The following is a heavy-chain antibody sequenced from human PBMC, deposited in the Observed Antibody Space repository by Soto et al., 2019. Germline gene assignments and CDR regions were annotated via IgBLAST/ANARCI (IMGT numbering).Heavy chain of an antibody. CDR1: GGSINSDLYY. V-gene: IGHV4-30-4*01. D-gene: IGHD4-17*01. J-gene: IGHJ4*02. Sequence: QVQLQESGPGLVKPSETLSLTCTVSGGSINSDLYYWSWIRQPPGKGLEWIGYIYYSGSTDYNPSLKSRVTISVDTSKNQFSLKLSSVTAADTAVYYCARDRDYGDSRGEFNFWGQGTLVTVSS. CDR3: ARDRDYGDSRGEFNF. CDR2: IYYSGST.